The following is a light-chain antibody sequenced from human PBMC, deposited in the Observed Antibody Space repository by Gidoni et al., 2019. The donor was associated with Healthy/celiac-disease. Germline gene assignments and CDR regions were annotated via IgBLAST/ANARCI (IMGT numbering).Light chain of an antibody. V-gene: IGKV3-15*01. CDR2: GAS. CDR3: QQYNNWPRT. CDR1: QSVNSN. J-gene: IGKJ2*01. Sequence: EIVMTQSPATLSVSPGERATLSCRASQSVNSNLAWYQQKPGQAPRLLIYGASPRATGIPARFSGSGSGTEFTLTISSLQSEDFAVYYCQQYNNWPRTFGQGTKLEIK.